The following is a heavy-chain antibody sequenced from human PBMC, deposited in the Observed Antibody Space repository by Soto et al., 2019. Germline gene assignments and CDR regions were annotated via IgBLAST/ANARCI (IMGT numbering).Heavy chain of an antibody. J-gene: IGHJ3*02. CDR3: AREGPWGTWDAFDI. CDR2: IFYTGST. Sequence: PSETLSLTCTVSGGSISTYYWSWIRQPPGKGLEWIGYIFYTGSTNYNPSLKSRVTISVDTSKNQFSLMLNSVTAADTAVYYCAREGPWGTWDAFDIWGQGTMVTVSS. V-gene: IGHV4-59*01. D-gene: IGHD1-26*01. CDR1: GGSISTYY.